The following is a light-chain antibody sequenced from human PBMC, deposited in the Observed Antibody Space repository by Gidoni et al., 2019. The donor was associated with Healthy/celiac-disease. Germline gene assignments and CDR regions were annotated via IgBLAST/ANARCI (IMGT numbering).Light chain of an antibody. V-gene: IGKV3-20*01. CDR2: GAS. CDR3: QQYGSSPQT. Sequence: ELVLTQSPGTMSLSPGERATLSCRASQSVSSSYLAWYQQKPGPAPRLLIYGASSRATGIPDRFSGSGSGTDFTLTISRLEPEDFAVYYCQQYGSSPQTFGQGTKVEIK. J-gene: IGKJ1*01. CDR1: QSVSSSY.